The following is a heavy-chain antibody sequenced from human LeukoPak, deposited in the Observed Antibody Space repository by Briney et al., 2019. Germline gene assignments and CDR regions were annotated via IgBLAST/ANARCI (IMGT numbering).Heavy chain of an antibody. Sequence: GASVNVSCKASGYTFTSYGISWVRQAPGQGLEWMGWISAYNGNTNYAQKLQGRVTMTTDTSTSTAYMELRSLRSDDTAVYYCAREKRRPPTYYDYVWGSYRPQGWFDPWGQGTLVTVSS. CDR3: AREKRRPPTYYDYVWGSYRPQGWFDP. CDR1: GYTFTSYG. CDR2: ISAYNGNT. J-gene: IGHJ5*02. V-gene: IGHV1-18*01. D-gene: IGHD3-16*02.